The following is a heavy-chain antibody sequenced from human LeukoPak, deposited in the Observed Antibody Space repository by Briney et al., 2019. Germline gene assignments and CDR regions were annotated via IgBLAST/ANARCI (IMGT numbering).Heavy chain of an antibody. D-gene: IGHD1/OR15-1a*01. CDR3: ASMNTSNYLDY. Sequence: PSETLSLTCTVSGVAISSSGYYWGWIRQPPGKGLEGIGSMYYSGRAYYNPSLKSRVTISLGASKNEFSLKLSAVMTTDTAVYYCASMNTSNYLDYWGQGTLVTVSS. CDR1: GVAISSSGYY. CDR2: MYYSGRA. J-gene: IGHJ4*02. V-gene: IGHV4-39*01.